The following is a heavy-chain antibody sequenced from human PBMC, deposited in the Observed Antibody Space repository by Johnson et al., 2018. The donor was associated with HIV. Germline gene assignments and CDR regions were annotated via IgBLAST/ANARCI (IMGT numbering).Heavy chain of an antibody. Sequence: VQLVESGGGVVQPGRSLRLSCAASGFTFSSYAMHWVRQAPGKGLEWVAVISYDGSNKFYADSVKGRFTISRDNSRNTLYLQMNSLRHEDTAVYYCARDQGELRRTHAFDIWCQGTMVTVSS. D-gene: IGHD1-14*01. J-gene: IGHJ3*02. CDR3: ARDQGELRRTHAFDI. CDR1: GFTFSSYA. V-gene: IGHV3-30*04. CDR2: ISYDGSNK.